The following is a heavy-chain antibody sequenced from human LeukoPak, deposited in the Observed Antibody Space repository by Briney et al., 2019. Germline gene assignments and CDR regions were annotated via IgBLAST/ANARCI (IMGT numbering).Heavy chain of an antibody. D-gene: IGHD2-15*01. CDR3: ARARGYCSGGSCYWGH. CDR1: GFTFSSYW. V-gene: IGHV3-7*01. CDR2: IKQDGSEK. J-gene: IGHJ4*02. Sequence: GSLRLSCAASGFTFSSYWMSWVRQAPGKGLEWMANIKQDGSEKYYVDSVKGRFTISRDNAKNSLYLQMNSLRAEDTAVYYCARARGYCSGGSCYWGHWGQGTLVTVSS.